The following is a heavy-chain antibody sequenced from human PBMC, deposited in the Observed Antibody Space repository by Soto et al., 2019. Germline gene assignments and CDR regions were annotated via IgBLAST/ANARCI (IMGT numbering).Heavy chain of an antibody. CDR2: IYYSGST. J-gene: IGHJ3*02. Sequence: SETLSLTCTVSGGSISSSSYYWGWIRQPPGKGLEWIGSIYYSGSTYYNPSLKSRVTISVDTSKNQFSLKLSSVTAADTAVYYCAISIVDIVAFDAFDIWGQGTMVTVSS. D-gene: IGHD5-12*01. CDR1: GGSISSSSYY. CDR3: AISIVDIVAFDAFDI. V-gene: IGHV4-39*01.